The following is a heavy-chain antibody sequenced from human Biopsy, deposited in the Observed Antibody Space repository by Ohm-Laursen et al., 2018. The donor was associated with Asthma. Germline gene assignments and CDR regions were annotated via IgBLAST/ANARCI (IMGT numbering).Heavy chain of an antibody. D-gene: IGHD3-22*01. CDR3: ARQSGQDYGDSSGFDI. J-gene: IGHJ3*02. CDR2: VSSDGHNK. CDR1: GFAFSQCG. V-gene: IGHV3-30*03. Sequence: SLRLSCAASGFAFSQCGMHRVRQGPGKGLAWVALVSSDGHNKYYEDSVKGRFTISRDNSRNRLYLQINRLTVEDSAVYFCARQSGQDYGDSSGFDIWGQGTKVAVSS.